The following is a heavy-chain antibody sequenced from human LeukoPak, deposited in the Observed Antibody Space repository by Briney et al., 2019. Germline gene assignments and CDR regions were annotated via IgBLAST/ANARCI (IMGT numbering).Heavy chain of an antibody. Sequence: GGSLRLSCAASGFTFSSYGMHWVRQAPGKGLEWVAVIWYDGSSKYYADSVKGRFTISRDNSKNTLYLQMNSLRAEDTAVYYCAKFGDTAMADSFDYWGQGTLVTVSS. V-gene: IGHV3-33*06. CDR2: IWYDGSSK. CDR3: AKFGDTAMADSFDY. D-gene: IGHD5-18*01. J-gene: IGHJ4*02. CDR1: GFTFSSYG.